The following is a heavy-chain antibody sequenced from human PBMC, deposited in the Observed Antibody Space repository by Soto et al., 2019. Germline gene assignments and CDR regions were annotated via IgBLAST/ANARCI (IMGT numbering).Heavy chain of an antibody. Sequence: PSETLSLTCTVSGGSISSSSYYWGGIRQPPGQGLVWIGSIYYSGGTYYNPSLKSRVSISVDTSKNQFSLTLSSVTAADTAVYYCARHWKESGALNHYDFWVGYSNWFDPWGQGTLVTVSS. CDR1: GGSISSSSYY. CDR2: IYYSGGT. CDR3: ARHWKESGALNHYDFWVGYSNWFDP. D-gene: IGHD3-3*01. J-gene: IGHJ5*02. V-gene: IGHV4-39*01.